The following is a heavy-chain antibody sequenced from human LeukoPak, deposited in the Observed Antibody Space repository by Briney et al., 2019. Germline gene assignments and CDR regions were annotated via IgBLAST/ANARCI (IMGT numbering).Heavy chain of an antibody. V-gene: IGHV4-59*01. J-gene: IGHJ3*02. CDR1: GGSITSYY. CDR2: IYYSGST. Sequence: SETLSLTCTVSGGSITSYYWSWIRQPPGKGLEWIGYIYYSGSTNYNPSLKSRVTISVDTSKNQFSLKLSTVTAADTAVYYCARERRVTTFRDAFDIWGQGTMVTVSS. D-gene: IGHD2-21*02. CDR3: ARERRVTTFRDAFDI.